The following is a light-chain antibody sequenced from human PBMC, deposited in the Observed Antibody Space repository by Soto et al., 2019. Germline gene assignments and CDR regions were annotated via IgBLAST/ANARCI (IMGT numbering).Light chain of an antibody. CDR2: GAS. CDR3: HQYGSSPPKT. Sequence: EIVLTQSPGTLSLSPGERATLSCRASQSVSSSYLAWYQQKPGQAPRLLIYGASSRATGIPDRFSGSGSGTDFTLTISSLEPEDFAVYYCHQYGSSPPKTFGQGTKVEIK. V-gene: IGKV3-20*01. J-gene: IGKJ1*01. CDR1: QSVSSSY.